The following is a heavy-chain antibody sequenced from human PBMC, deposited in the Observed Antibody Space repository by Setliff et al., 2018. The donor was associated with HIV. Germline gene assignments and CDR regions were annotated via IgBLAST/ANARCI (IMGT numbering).Heavy chain of an antibody. V-gene: IGHV1-8*01. CDR2: MNPNTGNT. J-gene: IGHJ4*02. Sequence: ASVKVSCKASGYTLTSYYIHWVRQAPGQGLEWLGWMNPNTGNTGYAQNLQGRATMTRNTSIGTAYMELSRLRFEATAVYYCARVISGRGRELTDFDYWGQGTQVTVSS. D-gene: IGHD3-10*01. CDR3: ARVISGRGRELTDFDY. CDR1: GYTLTSYY.